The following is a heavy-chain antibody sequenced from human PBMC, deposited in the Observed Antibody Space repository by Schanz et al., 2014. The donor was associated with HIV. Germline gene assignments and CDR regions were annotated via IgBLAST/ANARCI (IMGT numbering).Heavy chain of an antibody. CDR2: TKEDGSDK. Sequence: EVQLVEFGGGLVQPGGSLRLSCAASGFTFSSYWMSWVREAPGKGLEWVANTKEDGSDKYYVGSVNGRFTISRDNARNSLFLQMSRLRVEDTAVYYCARDFFADGDLFYYDYYGMDVWGRGTLVTVSS. CDR1: GFTFSSYW. CDR3: ARDFFADGDLFYYDYYGMDV. D-gene: IGHD4-17*01. V-gene: IGHV3-7*01. J-gene: IGHJ6*02.